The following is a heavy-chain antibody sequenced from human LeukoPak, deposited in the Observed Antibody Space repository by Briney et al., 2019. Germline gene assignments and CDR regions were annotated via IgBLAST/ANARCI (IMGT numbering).Heavy chain of an antibody. Sequence: ASVKASCKASGYTFTSYDINWVRQATGQGLEWMGWMNPNSGNTGYAQKFQGRVTITRNTSISTAYMELSSLRSEDTAVYYCARGKRITIFGVVIGNYYYYYMDVWGKGTTVTVSS. D-gene: IGHD3-3*01. CDR1: GYTFTSYD. V-gene: IGHV1-8*03. CDR3: ARGKRITIFGVVIGNYYYYYMDV. J-gene: IGHJ6*03. CDR2: MNPNSGNT.